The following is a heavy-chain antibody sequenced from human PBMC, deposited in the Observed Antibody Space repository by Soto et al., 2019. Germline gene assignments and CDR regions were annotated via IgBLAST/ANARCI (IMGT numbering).Heavy chain of an antibody. Sequence: SGPTLVNPTQTLTLTCTFSGFSLSTSGVGVGWIRQPPGKALEWLGIIFWDDDKRYNSSLKSRLTITKDTSKDQVVLTMTNMDPMDTATYFCAHSQRGPRDFWGPGILVTVSS. V-gene: IGHV2-5*02. D-gene: IGHD5-12*01. J-gene: IGHJ4*02. CDR3: AHSQRGPRDF. CDR2: IFWDDDK. CDR1: GFSLSTSGVG.